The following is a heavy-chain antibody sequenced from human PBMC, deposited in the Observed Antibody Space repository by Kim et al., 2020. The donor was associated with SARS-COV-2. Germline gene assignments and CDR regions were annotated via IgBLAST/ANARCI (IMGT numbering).Heavy chain of an antibody. CDR1: GFTFSSYA. CDR2: ISYDGSNK. V-gene: IGHV3-30-3*01. J-gene: IGHJ4*02. CDR3: AASPPAYYYDSSGYTLDY. D-gene: IGHD3-22*01. Sequence: GGSLRLSCAASGFTFSSYAMHWVRQAPGKGLEWVAVISYDGSNKYYADSVKGRFTISRDNSKNTLYLQMNSLRAEDTAVYYCAASPPAYYYDSSGYTLDYWGQGTLVTVSS.